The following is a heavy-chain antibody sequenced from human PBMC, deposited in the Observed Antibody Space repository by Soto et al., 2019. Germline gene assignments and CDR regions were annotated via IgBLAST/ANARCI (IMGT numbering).Heavy chain of an antibody. CDR1: GGSISSYY. D-gene: IGHD3-10*01. V-gene: IGHV4-59*08. CDR2: IYYSGST. CDR3: ASLLWFGELSVNGMDV. J-gene: IGHJ6*02. Sequence: SETLSLTCTVSGGSISSYYWSWIRQPPGKGLEWIGYIYYSGSTNYNPSLKSRVTMSVDTSKNQFSLKLSSVTAADTAVYYCASLLWFGELSVNGMDVWGQGTTVTVSS.